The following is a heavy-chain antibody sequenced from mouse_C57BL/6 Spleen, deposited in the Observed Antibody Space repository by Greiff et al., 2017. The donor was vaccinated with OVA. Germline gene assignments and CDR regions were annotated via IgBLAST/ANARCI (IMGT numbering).Heavy chain of an antibody. CDR2: IHPNSGST. D-gene: IGHD2-3*01. Sequence: QVQLKQPGAELVKPGASVKLSCKASGYTFTSYWMHWVKQRPGQGLEWIGMIHPNSGSTNYNEKFKSKATLTVDKSSSTAYRQLSRLTSEDSAVYYGARERDGYYDWGQGTTLTVSS. V-gene: IGHV1-64*01. CDR1: GYTFTSYW. J-gene: IGHJ2*01. CDR3: ARERDGYYD.